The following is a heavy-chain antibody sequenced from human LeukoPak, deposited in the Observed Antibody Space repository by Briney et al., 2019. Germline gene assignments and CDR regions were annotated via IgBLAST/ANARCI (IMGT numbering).Heavy chain of an antibody. CDR3: ARVRSGSSAGNYGMDV. Sequence: GGSLRLSCAASGFTFSSYWMHWVRQAPGKGLVWVSRINSDGSSTSYADSEKGRFTISRDNAKNTLYLQMNSLRVEDTAVYYCARVRSGSSAGNYGMDVWGQGTTVTVSS. D-gene: IGHD1-26*01. CDR1: GFTFSSYW. V-gene: IGHV3-74*01. J-gene: IGHJ6*02. CDR2: INSDGSST.